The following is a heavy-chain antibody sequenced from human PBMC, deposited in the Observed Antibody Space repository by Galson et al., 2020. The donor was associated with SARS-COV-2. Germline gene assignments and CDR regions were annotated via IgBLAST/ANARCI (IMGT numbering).Heavy chain of an antibody. CDR2: IYGSGST. D-gene: IGHD3-16*02. V-gene: IGHV4-38-2*02. CDR1: GYSVSTRYY. J-gene: IGHJ4*02. CDR3: ARDHGFTFGGVIGPPFDD. Sequence: ASETLSLTCTVSGYSVSTRYYWGWIRQPPGKGLEWIGSIYGSGSTYYNPSLKSRVTITVDVSKNHFSLKLTSVTAADTAVYYCARDHGFTFGGVIGPPFDDWGQGVLVTVSS.